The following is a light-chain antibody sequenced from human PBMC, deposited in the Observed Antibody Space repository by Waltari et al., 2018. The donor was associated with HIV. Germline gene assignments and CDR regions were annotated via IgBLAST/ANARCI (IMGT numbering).Light chain of an antibody. CDR3: SSQSATGTPVL. CDR2: EAT. CDR1: SSDVGAYNY. V-gene: IGLV2-14*01. J-gene: IGLJ2*01. Sequence: QSALTQPASASGSPGQSITISCTGTSSDVGAYNYVSWYQQHPGKAPKLMIYEATNRPSGVANRRSCSKSGNTASLTISCLQGEDEADYYCSSQSATGTPVLFGGGTKLTVL.